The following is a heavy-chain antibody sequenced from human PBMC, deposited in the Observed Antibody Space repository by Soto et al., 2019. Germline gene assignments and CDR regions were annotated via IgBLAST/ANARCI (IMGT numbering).Heavy chain of an antibody. CDR3: AKDRASIAAAGTSKLYYYGMDV. D-gene: IGHD6-13*01. CDR1: GFTFSSYG. Sequence: QVQLVESGGGVVQPGRSLRLSCAASGFTFSSYGMHWVRQAPGKGLEWVAVISYDGSNKYYADSVKGRFTISRDNSKNTLYLQMNSLRAEDTAVYYCAKDRASIAAAGTSKLYYYGMDVWGQGTTVTVSS. V-gene: IGHV3-30*18. CDR2: ISYDGSNK. J-gene: IGHJ6*02.